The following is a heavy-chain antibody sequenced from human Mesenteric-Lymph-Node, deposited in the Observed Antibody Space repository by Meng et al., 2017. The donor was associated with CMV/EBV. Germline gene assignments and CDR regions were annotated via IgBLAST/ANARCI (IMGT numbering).Heavy chain of an antibody. D-gene: IGHD2-2*02. J-gene: IGHJ6*02. Sequence: SETLSLTCTVSGGSMKSNTYYWGWIRQPPGKGLEWIGSMYYSGRTHYNPSLKRRVSIFGDSSKNHLSLNLRSVTGADTAVYYCGRASGVFCSSANCYRSGTDVWGPGTTVTVSS. CDR3: GRASGVFCSSANCYRSGTDV. CDR2: MYYSGRT. V-gene: IGHV4-39*07. CDR1: GGSMKSNTYY.